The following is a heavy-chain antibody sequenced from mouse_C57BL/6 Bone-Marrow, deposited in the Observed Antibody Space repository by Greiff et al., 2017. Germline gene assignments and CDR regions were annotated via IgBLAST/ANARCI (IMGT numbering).Heavy chain of an antibody. D-gene: IGHD3-2*02. CDR1: GYAFTNYL. Sequence: QVQLKESGAELVRPGTSVKVSCKASGYAFTNYLIEWVKQRPGQGLEWIGVINPGSGGTNYNEKFKGKATLTADKSSSTAYMQLSNLTSDDSAVYFCARTAQATHYFDYWGQGTTLTVSS. CDR2: INPGSGGT. V-gene: IGHV1-54*01. J-gene: IGHJ2*01. CDR3: ARTAQATHYFDY.